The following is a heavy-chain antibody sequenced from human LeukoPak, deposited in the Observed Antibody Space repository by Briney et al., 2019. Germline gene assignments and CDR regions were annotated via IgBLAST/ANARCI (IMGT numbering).Heavy chain of an antibody. V-gene: IGHV4-34*01. CDR3: ARSSPSWGYYYGMDV. J-gene: IGHJ6*02. Sequence: RASETLSLTCAVYGGSFSGYYWSWIRQPPGKGLEWIGEINHSGSTNYNPSLKSRVTISVDTSKNQFSLKLSSVTAADTAVYYCARSSPSWGYYYGMDVWGQGTKVTVSS. CDR1: GGSFSGYY. D-gene: IGHD2-2*01. CDR2: INHSGST.